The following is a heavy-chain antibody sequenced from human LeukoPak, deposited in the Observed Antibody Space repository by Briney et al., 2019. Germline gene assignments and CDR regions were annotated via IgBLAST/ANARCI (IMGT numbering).Heavy chain of an antibody. CDR2: INSDGSST. CDR1: GFTFSSYW. J-gene: IGHJ6*03. CDR3: ARLRGDYYYYYMDV. V-gene: IGHV3-74*01. Sequence: GGSLRLSCAASGFTFSSYWMHWVRHAPGKGLVWVSRINSDGSSTSYADSVKGRFTISRDNAKNTLYLQMNSLRAEDTAVYYCARLRGDYYYYYMDVWGKGTTVTISS. D-gene: IGHD4-17*01.